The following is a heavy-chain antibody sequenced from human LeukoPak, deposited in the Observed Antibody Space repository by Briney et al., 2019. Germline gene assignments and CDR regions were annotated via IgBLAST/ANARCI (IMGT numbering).Heavy chain of an antibody. J-gene: IGHJ4*02. CDR2: ISHDGSNK. CDR3: ARRRSSSWYLDY. V-gene: IGHV3-30*19. CDR1: GFTFSSYG. D-gene: IGHD6-13*01. Sequence: PGGSLRLSCAASGFTFSSYGMHWVRQAPGKGLEWVAVISHDGSNKYYADSVKGRFTISRDNSKNTLYLQMISLRAEDTAVYYCARRRSSSWYLDYWGQGTLVTVSS.